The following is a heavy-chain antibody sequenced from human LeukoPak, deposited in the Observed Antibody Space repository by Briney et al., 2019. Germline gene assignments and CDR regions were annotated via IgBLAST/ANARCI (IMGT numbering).Heavy chain of an antibody. V-gene: IGHV4-39*01. CDR2: IYDSGST. J-gene: IGHJ6*02. CDR1: GGSIRSSYYY. D-gene: IGHD4-17*01. CDR3: GYGYYYYGMDV. Sequence: SETLSLTCTVSGGSIRSSYYYWGWIRQPPGKGLEWIGSIYDSGSTYYNPSLKSRVTISVDTSKNQFSLKLNSVTAADTAVYYCGYGYYYYGMDVWGQGTTVTVSS.